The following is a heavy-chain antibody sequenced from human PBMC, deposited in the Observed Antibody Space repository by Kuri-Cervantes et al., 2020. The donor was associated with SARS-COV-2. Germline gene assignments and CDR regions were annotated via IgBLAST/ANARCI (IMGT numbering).Heavy chain of an antibody. D-gene: IGHD3-22*01. CDR2: ISSSSSYI. J-gene: IGHJ4*02. V-gene: IGHV3-21*01. CDR3: ARDSSGYCRLDY. Sequence: GGSLRLSCAASGFTFSSYSMNWVRQAPGKGLEWVSSISSSSSYIYYADSVKGRFTISRDNAKNSLYLQMNSLRAEDTAVYYCARDSSGYCRLDYWGQGTLVTVSS. CDR1: GFTFSSYS.